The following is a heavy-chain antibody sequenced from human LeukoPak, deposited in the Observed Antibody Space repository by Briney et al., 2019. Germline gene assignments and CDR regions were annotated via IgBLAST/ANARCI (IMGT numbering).Heavy chain of an antibody. V-gene: IGHV1-18*01. CDR3: ARDTTPPYYYYYGMDV. CDR2: ISAYNGNT. Sequence: ASVKVSCKASGYTFTSYGISWVRQAPGQGLEWMGWISAYNGNTNYAQKLQGRVTMTTDTSTSTAYMELRSLRSDDTAVCYCARDTTPPYYYYYGMDVWGQGTTVTVSS. CDR1: GYTFTSYG. J-gene: IGHJ6*02. D-gene: IGHD1-1*01.